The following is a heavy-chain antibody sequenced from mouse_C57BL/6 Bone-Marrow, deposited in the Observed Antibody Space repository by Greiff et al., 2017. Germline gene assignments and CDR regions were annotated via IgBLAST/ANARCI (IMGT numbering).Heavy chain of an antibody. CDR2: IYPRSGNT. CDR3: ARSGREWLPPDY. J-gene: IGHJ2*01. Sequence: QVQLQQSRAELARPGASVKLSCKASGYTFTSYGISWVKQRTGQGLEWIGEIYPRSGNTYYNEKFKGKATLTADKSSSTAYMELRSLTSEDSAVYFCARSGREWLPPDYWGQGTTLTVSS. D-gene: IGHD2-2*01. CDR1: GYTFTSYG. V-gene: IGHV1-81*01.